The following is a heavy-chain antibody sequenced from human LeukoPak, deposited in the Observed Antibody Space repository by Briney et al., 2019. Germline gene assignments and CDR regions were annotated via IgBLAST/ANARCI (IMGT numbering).Heavy chain of an antibody. V-gene: IGHV4-39*01. J-gene: IGHJ4*02. D-gene: IGHD5-18*01. CDR3: ARQSSGYSYGSHDY. CDR1: GGSISSNSYY. CDR2: IYYSGSA. Sequence: SETLSLTCTVSGGSISSNSYYWGWIRQPPGKGLEWIGTIYYSGSAYYNPSLKSRVTISVDTSKNQFSLKLSSVTAADTAVYYCARQSSGYSYGSHDYWGQGTLVTVPS.